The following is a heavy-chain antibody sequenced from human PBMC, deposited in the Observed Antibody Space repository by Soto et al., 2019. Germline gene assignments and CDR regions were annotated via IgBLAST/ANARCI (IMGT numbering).Heavy chain of an antibody. CDR1: GFTFDDNA. CDR3: VKDRSGSGAYYMDV. Sequence: EVQLVESGGGLVQPGRSLRLSCAASGFTFDDNAMHWVRQAPGKGLEWVSGISWNSGNIGYADSVKGRFTISRDNAKNSLYLQMNSLRAEDTALYYCVKDRSGSGAYYMDVWGKGTTVTVSS. V-gene: IGHV3-9*01. CDR2: ISWNSGNI. J-gene: IGHJ6*03. D-gene: IGHD3-10*01.